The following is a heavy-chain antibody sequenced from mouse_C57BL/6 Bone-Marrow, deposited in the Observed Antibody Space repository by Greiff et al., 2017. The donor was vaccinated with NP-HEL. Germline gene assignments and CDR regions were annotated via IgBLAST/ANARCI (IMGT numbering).Heavy chain of an antibody. CDR2: ISSGGSYT. V-gene: IGHV5-6*01. D-gene: IGHD1-1*01. CDR3: ARNFWITTVVVYY. Sequence: EVMLVESGGDLVKPGGSLKLSCAASGFTFSSYGMSWVRQTPDKRLEWVATISSGGSYTYYPDSVKGRFTISRDNAKNTLYLQMSSLKSEDTAMYYCARNFWITTVVVYYWGQGTTLTVSS. J-gene: IGHJ2*01. CDR1: GFTFSSYG.